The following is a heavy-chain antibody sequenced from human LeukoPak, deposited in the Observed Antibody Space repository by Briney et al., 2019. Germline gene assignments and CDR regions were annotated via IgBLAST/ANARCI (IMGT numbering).Heavy chain of an antibody. CDR3: AREARTSVIVVVPAATTDAFDI. Sequence: ASETLSLTCAVYGGSFSGYYWSWIRLPPGKGLEWIGEINHSGSTNYNPSLKSRVTISVDTSKNQFSLKLSSVTAADTAVYYCAREARTSVIVVVPAATTDAFDIWGQGTMVTVSS. CDR2: INHSGST. J-gene: IGHJ3*02. V-gene: IGHV4-34*01. CDR1: GGSFSGYY. D-gene: IGHD2-2*01.